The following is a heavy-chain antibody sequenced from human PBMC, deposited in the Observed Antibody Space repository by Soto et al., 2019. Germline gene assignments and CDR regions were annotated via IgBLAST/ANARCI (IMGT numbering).Heavy chain of an antibody. D-gene: IGHD3-22*01. J-gene: IGHJ3*02. V-gene: IGHV4-4*07. CDR1: GGSISSYY. CDR2: IYTSGST. CDR3: ARVGYYDSSGSPENDAFDI. Sequence: SETLSLTCTVSGGSISSYYWSWIRQPAGKGLEWIGRIYTSGSTNYNPSLKSRVTMSVDTSKNQFSLKLSSVTAADTGVYYCARVGYYDSSGSPENDAFDIWGQGTMVTVS.